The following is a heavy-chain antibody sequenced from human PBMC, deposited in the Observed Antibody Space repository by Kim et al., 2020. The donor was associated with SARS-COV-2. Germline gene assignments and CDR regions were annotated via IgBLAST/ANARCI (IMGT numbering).Heavy chain of an antibody. Sequence: GGSLRLSCAASGFTFNSRAMHWVRQAPGKGLEWVAIIWYDGSNEDYADSVKGRFTISRDSSKNTVYLQMNSLRAEDTAVYYCAKDGSVRDVYSRFDYWGQGTLVTVSA. J-gene: IGHJ4*02. V-gene: IGHV3-33*06. D-gene: IGHD2-8*02. CDR1: GFTFNSRA. CDR3: AKDGSVRDVYSRFDY. CDR2: IWYDGSNE.